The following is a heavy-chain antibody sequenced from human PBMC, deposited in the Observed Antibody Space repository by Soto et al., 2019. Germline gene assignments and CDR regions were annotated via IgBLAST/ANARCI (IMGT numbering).Heavy chain of an antibody. D-gene: IGHD2-15*01. J-gene: IGHJ6*02. Sequence: QLVESGGRGVQPGRSLRLSCAASEFTFTSYAMHWVRQAPGRGLEWVALISFDGTSEYYAASVKGRFIISRDNSKTMVYLQMNSLRPDDTAIYYCARPIPRWSYHYGMDVWGQGTTVNVSS. CDR2: ISFDGTSE. CDR3: ARPIPRWSYHYGMDV. V-gene: IGHV3-30-3*01. CDR1: EFTFTSYA.